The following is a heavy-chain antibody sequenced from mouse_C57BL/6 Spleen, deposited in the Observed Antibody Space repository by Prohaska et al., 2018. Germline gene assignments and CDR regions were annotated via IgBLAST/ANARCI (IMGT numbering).Heavy chain of an antibody. Sequence: DVQLQESGPGLVKPSQSLSLTCSVTGYSITSGYYWNWIRQFPGNKLEWKGYISYDGSNNYNPSLKNRISITRDTSKNQFFLKLNSVTTEDTATYYCATTVVATKYFDVWGTGTTVTVSS. CDR1: GYSITSGYY. CDR3: ATTVVATKYFDV. D-gene: IGHD1-1*01. J-gene: IGHJ1*03. V-gene: IGHV3-6*01. CDR2: ISYDGSN.